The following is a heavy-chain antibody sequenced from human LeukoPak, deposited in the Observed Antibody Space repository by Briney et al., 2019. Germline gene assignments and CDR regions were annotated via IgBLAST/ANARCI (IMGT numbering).Heavy chain of an antibody. CDR2: IIPIFGTA. CDR3: ARAPDYYDSSGYFDY. V-gene: IGHV1-69*06. CDR1: GGTFSSYA. J-gene: IGHJ4*02. Sequence: SVKVSCKASGGTFSSYAISWVRQAPGQGLEWMGRIIPIFGTANYAQKFRGRVTITADKSTSTAYMELSSLRSEDTAVYYCARAPDYYDSSGYFDYWGQGTLVTVSS. D-gene: IGHD3-22*01.